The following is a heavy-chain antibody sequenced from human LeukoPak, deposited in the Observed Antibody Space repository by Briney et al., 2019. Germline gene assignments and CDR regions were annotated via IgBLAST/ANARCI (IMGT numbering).Heavy chain of an antibody. Sequence: SETLSLTCTVSGGSISSSSYYWGWIRQPPGKGLEWIGSIYYSGSTYYNPSLKSRVTISVDTSKNQFSLKLSSVTAADTAVYYCARLPYYDSSGYPPLPFDYWGQGTLVTVSS. CDR1: GGSISSSSYY. CDR2: IYYSGST. J-gene: IGHJ4*02. CDR3: ARLPYYDSSGYPPLPFDY. V-gene: IGHV4-39*01. D-gene: IGHD3-22*01.